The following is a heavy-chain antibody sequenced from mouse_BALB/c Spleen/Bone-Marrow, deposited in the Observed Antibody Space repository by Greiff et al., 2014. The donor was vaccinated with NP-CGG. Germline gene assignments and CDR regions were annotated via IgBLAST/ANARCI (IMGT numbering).Heavy chain of an antibody. Sequence: EVHLVESGGDLVKPGGSLKLSCAASGFTFSSYGMSWGRQTPDKRLEWVATISSGGSNTYYPDSVKGRFTISRDNAKNTLYLQMSSLKSEDTATYYCARHQRYYAMDYWGQGTSVTVSS. V-gene: IGHV5-6*01. CDR3: ARHQRYYAMDY. J-gene: IGHJ4*01. CDR2: ISSGGSNT. CDR1: GFTFSSYG.